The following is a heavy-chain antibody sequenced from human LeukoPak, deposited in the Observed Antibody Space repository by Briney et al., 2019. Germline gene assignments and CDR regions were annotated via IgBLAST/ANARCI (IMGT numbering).Heavy chain of an antibody. J-gene: IGHJ4*02. CDR1: GFSFNVYS. V-gene: IGHV3-30*02. Sequence: GGFLILCWGGFSFNVYSMHWVRQAQAKGLVWGAFIRSDGSNEKYADSVKGRFTISKDKSKNTLYLQMNSLRAEDTAVYYCARGPSSSSRYDCFDYWGQGTLVTVSS. CDR2: IRSDGSNE. CDR3: ARGPSSSSRYDCFDY. D-gene: IGHD6-13*01.